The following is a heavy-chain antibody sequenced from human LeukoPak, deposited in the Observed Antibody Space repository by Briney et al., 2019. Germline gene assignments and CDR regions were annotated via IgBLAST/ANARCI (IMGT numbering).Heavy chain of an antibody. CDR1: GGSISSYY. CDR2: IYNSGST. D-gene: IGHD5-12*01. CDR3: ARQGGYASPFDY. J-gene: IGHJ4*02. V-gene: IGHV4-59*08. Sequence: SETLSLTCTVSGGSISSYYWRWIRQSPGKGLEWIGNIYNSGSTNYNPSLKSRVTISVDSSKKQFSLKLISVTAADAAVYYCARQGGYASPFDYWGQGTLVTVS.